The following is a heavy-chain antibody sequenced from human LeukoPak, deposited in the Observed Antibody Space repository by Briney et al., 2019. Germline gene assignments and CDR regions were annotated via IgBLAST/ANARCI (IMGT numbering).Heavy chain of an antibody. CDR3: ARRDTVTTRSVHFDY. V-gene: IGHV4-28*01. CDR2: IYYSGST. CDR1: GYSIGSSNW. Sequence: PSETLSLTCAVSGYSIGSSNWWGWIRQPPGKGLEWIGYIYYSGSTNYNPSLKSRVTISVDTSKNQFSLKLSSVTAADTAVYYCARRDTVTTRSVHFDYWGQGTLVTVSS. J-gene: IGHJ4*02. D-gene: IGHD4-17*01.